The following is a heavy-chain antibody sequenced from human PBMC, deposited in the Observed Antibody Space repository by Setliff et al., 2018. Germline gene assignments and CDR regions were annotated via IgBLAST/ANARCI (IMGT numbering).Heavy chain of an antibody. Sequence: SETLSLTRAVYGGSFSGYYWSWIRQPPGEGLEWIGEINHSGSTNYNPSLKSRVTISVDTSKNQFSLKLSSVTAADTAVYYCARGGYSRGPPVYYFDYWGQGTLVTVSS. CDR2: INHSGST. J-gene: IGHJ4*02. CDR1: GGSFSGYY. CDR3: ARGGYSRGPPVYYFDY. V-gene: IGHV4-34*01. D-gene: IGHD5-12*01.